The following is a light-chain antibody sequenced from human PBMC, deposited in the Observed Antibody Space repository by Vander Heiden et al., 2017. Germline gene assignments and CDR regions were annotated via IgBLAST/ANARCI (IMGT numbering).Light chain of an antibody. Sequence: DIVMTQSPLSLPVTPGEPASISCRSSQSLLHSNGYNYLDWYLQKPGQSPQLLIYLGSNRASGVPDRFSGSGSGTDFTLKSSRVEAEDVGVYYCRQALQTPRTFGQGTKVEIK. CDR3: RQALQTPRT. CDR1: QSLLHSNGYNY. CDR2: LGS. J-gene: IGKJ1*01. V-gene: IGKV2-28*01.